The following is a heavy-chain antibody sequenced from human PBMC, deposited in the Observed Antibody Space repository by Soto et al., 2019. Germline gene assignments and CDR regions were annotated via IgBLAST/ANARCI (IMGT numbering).Heavy chain of an antibody. J-gene: IGHJ6*01. CDR3: ARAVTWGLDV. CDR2: ISRSSTGI. V-gene: IGHV3-48*02. D-gene: IGHD3-10*01. CDR1: GFTFSLFS. Sequence: EVQLVESGGGLVQPGGSLRLSCAASGFTFSLFSMSWVRQAPGKGLEWVSYISRSSTGIHYADSVKGRFTISRDDVTNSMHLQMNSLRDGDTAVYYCARAVTWGLDVWGQGTTVSISS.